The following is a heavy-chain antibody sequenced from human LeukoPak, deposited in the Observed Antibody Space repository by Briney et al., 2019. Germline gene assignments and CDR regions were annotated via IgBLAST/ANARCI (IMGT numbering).Heavy chain of an antibody. CDR2: IIPIFGTA. D-gene: IGHD2-2*01. Sequence: SVKVSCKASGGTFSSYAISWVRQAPGQGLEWMGGIIPIFGTANYAQKFQGRVTITADESTSTAYMELSSLRSEDTAVYYCARFRSGDIVVVPAAQKTHYYYYMDVWGKGTTVTVSS. J-gene: IGHJ6*03. CDR3: ARFRSGDIVVVPAAQKTHYYYYMDV. V-gene: IGHV1-69*13. CDR1: GGTFSSYA.